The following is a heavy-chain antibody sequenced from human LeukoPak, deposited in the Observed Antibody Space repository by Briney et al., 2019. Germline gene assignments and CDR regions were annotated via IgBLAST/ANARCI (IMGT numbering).Heavy chain of an antibody. CDR1: GFTFSSYS. CDR2: ISSGSSDI. D-gene: IGHD2-2*01. CDR3: ARASCYLRNCYYYGMDV. Sequence: GGSLRLSCAASGFTFSSYSMNWVRQAPGKGLEWVSFISSGSSDIYYADSVKGQFTISRDNAQNSLFLQMNSLRDEDTAVYSCARASCYLRNCYYYGMDVWGQGTTVTVSS. V-gene: IGHV3-48*02. J-gene: IGHJ6*02.